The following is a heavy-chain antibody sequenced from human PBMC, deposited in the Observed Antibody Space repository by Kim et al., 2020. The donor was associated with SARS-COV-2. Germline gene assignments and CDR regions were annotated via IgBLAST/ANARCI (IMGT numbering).Heavy chain of an antibody. J-gene: IGHJ4*02. V-gene: IGHV3-66*01. CDR3: ARDSPGIAAAGRIT. Sequence: YADSVKGRFTISGDNSENTLYLQMNSLRAEDTAVYYCARDSPGIAAAGRITWGQGTLVTVSS. D-gene: IGHD6-13*01.